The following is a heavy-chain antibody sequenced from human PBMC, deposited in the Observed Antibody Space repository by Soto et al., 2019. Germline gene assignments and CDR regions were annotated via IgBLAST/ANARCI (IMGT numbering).Heavy chain of an antibody. Sequence: ASVKVSCKASGYTFTSYAMHWVRHAPGQRLEWMGWINAGNGNTKYSQKFQGRVTITRDTSASTAYMELSSLRSEDTAVYYCASGGDILIVSPPGGYYYSMDFWGTGITVTVSS. D-gene: IGHD3-9*01. V-gene: IGHV1-3*01. CDR3: ASGGDILIVSPPGGYYYSMDF. J-gene: IGHJ6*03. CDR2: INAGNGNT. CDR1: GYTFTSYA.